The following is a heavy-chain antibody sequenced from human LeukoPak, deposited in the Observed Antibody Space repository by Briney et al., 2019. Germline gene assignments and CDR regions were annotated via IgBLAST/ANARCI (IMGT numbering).Heavy chain of an antibody. Sequence: GASVKVSCKASGGTFSSYAISWARQAPGQGLEWMGGIIPIFGTANYAQKFQGRDTITADESTSTAYMELSGLRSEDTAVYYCARGELGYCSSTSCRTPQGKYYYGMDVWGKGTTVTVSS. J-gene: IGHJ6*04. D-gene: IGHD2-2*01. V-gene: IGHV1-69*13. CDR2: IIPIFGTA. CDR3: ARGELGYCSSTSCRTPQGKYYYGMDV. CDR1: GGTFSSYA.